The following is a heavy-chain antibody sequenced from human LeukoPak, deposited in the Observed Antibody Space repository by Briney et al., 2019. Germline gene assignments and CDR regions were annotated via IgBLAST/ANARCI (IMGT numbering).Heavy chain of an antibody. CDR2: ISRGAGTT. CDR3: AKRGDYYYYGMDV. CDR1: GFTFSGYA. V-gene: IGHV3-23*01. Sequence: GGSLRLSCAASGFTFSGYAMDWVRQAPGKALEWISSISRGAGTTYYAASVKGRFAISGDHSKNTVYLQMTSLRAEDTAVYYCAKRGDYYYYGMDVWGHGTTVTVSS. J-gene: IGHJ6*02.